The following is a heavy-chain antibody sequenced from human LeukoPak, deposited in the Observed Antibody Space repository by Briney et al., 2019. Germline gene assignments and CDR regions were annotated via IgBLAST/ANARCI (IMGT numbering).Heavy chain of an antibody. CDR2: VIPMFGTA. J-gene: IGHJ6*03. V-gene: IGHV1-69*05. Sequence: GAAVKVSCKASGGTFSSYAISWVRQAPGQGLEWMGGVIPMFGTANYAQKFQGRVTLTTDESTSTAYMELSSLRSEDTAVYYCARGGNYYYYMDVWGKGTTLSVPS. CDR3: ARGGNYYYYMDV. CDR1: GGTFSSYA.